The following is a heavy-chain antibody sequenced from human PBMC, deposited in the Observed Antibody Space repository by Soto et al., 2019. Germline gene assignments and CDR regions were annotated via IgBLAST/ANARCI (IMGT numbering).Heavy chain of an antibody. J-gene: IGHJ5*02. Sequence: SETLSLTCTASGGSISSYYWSWIRQPPGKGLEWIGYIYYSGSTNYNPSLKSRVTISVDTSKNQFSLKLSSVTAADTAVYYCARDSYGKTWFAPGGKGTLVTVPS. CDR2: IYYSGST. CDR3: ARDSYGKTWFAP. V-gene: IGHV4-59*01. D-gene: IGHD1-1*01. CDR1: GGSISSYY.